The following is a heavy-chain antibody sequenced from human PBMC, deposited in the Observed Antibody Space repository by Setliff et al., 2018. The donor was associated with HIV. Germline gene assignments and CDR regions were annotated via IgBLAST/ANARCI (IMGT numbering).Heavy chain of an antibody. J-gene: IGHJ3*02. CDR2: VYTTGGT. CDR3: ARAPTGVTNAFDI. Sequence: SETLSLTCTVSGGSISSGIYYWIWIRQPAGKGLEWIGHVYTTGGTNYNPSLESRLTISVDTSRNQFSLRLSSVTAADTAVYHCARAPTGVTNAFDIWGQGTMVTVSS. D-gene: IGHD2-8*02. V-gene: IGHV4-61*09. CDR1: GGSISSGIYY.